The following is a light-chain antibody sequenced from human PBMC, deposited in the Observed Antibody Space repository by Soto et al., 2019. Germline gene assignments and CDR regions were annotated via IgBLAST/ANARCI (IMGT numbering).Light chain of an antibody. CDR2: GAS. V-gene: IGKV1-39*01. CDR3: QQNDSSPLT. CDR1: QSISSY. J-gene: IGKJ4*01. Sequence: DIQMTQSPSTLSASAGERATLSCRASQSISSYLDWYQQKPGKAPRVLIYGASSMHTGIPERFSGSGSGTDFTLTISSLEPEDFAMYYCQQNDSSPLTFGGGTKVDIK.